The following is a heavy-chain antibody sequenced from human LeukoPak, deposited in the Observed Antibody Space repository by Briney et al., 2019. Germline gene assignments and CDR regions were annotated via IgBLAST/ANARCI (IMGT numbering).Heavy chain of an antibody. J-gene: IGHJ4*02. D-gene: IGHD3-3*01. Sequence: SETLSLTCTVSGGSISSYYWSWIRQPAGKGLEWIGRIYTSGSTNYNPSLKSRVTMSVDTSKNQFSLKLSSVTAADTAVYYCARDFPRGDFWSGYYRHFDYWGQGTRVTVSS. CDR3: ARDFPRGDFWSGYYRHFDY. CDR1: GGSISSYY. CDR2: IYTSGST. V-gene: IGHV4-4*07.